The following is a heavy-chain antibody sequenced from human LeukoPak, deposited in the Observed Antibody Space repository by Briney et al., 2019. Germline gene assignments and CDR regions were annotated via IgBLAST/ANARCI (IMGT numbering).Heavy chain of an antibody. CDR3: ARDWVYKIDY. V-gene: IGHV3-33*01. J-gene: IGHJ4*02. D-gene: IGHD5-24*01. CDR2: IWFDGSNK. Sequence: GGSLRLSCAASGFTFGSHGMHWGRQAPGKGLEWVAIIWFDGSNKYYADSVEGRFTISRDNSKNTLILQMNSLRAEDTAVYYCARDWVYKIDYWGRGTLVTVSS. CDR1: GFTFGSHG.